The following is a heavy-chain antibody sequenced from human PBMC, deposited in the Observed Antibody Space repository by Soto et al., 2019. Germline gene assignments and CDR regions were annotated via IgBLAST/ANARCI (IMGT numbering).Heavy chain of an antibody. CDR2: VYHVGNA. J-gene: IGHJ3*01. V-gene: IGHV4-61*03. Sequence: WIRQPPGKGLEWIGSVYHVGNANYNPSLRTRLTMTVDTSKNHLYLRLTSVTTADTAVYYCEREEKKGAF. CDR3: EREEKKGAF.